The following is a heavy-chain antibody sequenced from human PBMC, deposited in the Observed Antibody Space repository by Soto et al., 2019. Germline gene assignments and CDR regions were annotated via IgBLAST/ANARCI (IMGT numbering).Heavy chain of an antibody. CDR1: GFTFSNAW. CDR2: ISSSSSYI. CDR3: ARSPVVVAATGRPYYFDY. Sequence: GGSLRLSCAASGFTFSNAWMNWVRQAPGKGLEWVSSISSSSSYIYYADSVKGRFTISRDNAKNSLYLQMNSLRAEDTAVYYCARSPVVVAATGRPYYFDYWGQGTLVTVSS. D-gene: IGHD2-15*01. V-gene: IGHV3-21*01. J-gene: IGHJ4*02.